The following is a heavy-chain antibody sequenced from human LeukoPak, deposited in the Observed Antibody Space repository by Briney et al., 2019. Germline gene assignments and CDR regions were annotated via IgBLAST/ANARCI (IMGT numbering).Heavy chain of an antibody. J-gene: IGHJ4*02. V-gene: IGHV1-18*01. D-gene: IGHD2-15*01. CDR3: AREGFCSGGGCTRGSSGSYYFDY. CDR2: ISAYNGNT. Sequence: ASVKVSCKASGYTFTTYGISWVRQAPGQGLEWMGWISAYNGNTNSAQKFQGRVTMTTDTSTSTAYMELRSLRSDDTAVYYCAREGFCSGGGCTRGSSGSYYFDYWGQGIMVTVSS. CDR1: GYTFTTYG.